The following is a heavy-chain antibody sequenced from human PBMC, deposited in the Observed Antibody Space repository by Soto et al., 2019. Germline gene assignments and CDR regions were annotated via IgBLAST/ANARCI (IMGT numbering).Heavy chain of an antibody. D-gene: IGHD2-21*02. J-gene: IGHJ4*02. CDR3: ASFGEVVTAILFDY. Sequence: PGGSLRLSCAASGFTFSSYSMNWVRQAPGKGLEWVSSISSSSSYIYYADSVKGRFTISRDNAKNSLYLQMNSLRAEDTAVYYCASFGEVVTAILFDYWGQGTLVTVSS. V-gene: IGHV3-21*01. CDR1: GFTFSSYS. CDR2: ISSSSSYI.